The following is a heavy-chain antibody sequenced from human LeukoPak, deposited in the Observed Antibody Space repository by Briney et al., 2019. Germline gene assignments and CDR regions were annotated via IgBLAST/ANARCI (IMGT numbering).Heavy chain of an antibody. CDR3: AKGAVPAANFRYYYGMDV. CDR1: GFTVSSNY. J-gene: IGHJ6*02. D-gene: IGHD2-2*01. V-gene: IGHV3-53*01. CDR2: IYSGGRT. Sequence: PGGSLRLSCAASGFTVSSNYMSWVRQAPGKGLEWVSVIYSGGRTYYAESVKGRFTISRDNSKNTLYLQMNSLRAEDTAVYYCAKGAVPAANFRYYYGMDVWGQGTTVTVSS.